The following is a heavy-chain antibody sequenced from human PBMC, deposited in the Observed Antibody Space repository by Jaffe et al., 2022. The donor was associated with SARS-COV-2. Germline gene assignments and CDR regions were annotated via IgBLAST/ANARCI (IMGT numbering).Heavy chain of an antibody. CDR1: GFTFSSYA. Sequence: QVQLVESGGGVVQPGRSLRLSCAASGFTFSSYAMHWVRQAPGKGLEWVAVISYDGSNKYYADSVKGRFTISRDNSKNTLYLQMNSLRAEDTAVYYCAREGVVPAAMVLHAFDIWGQGTMVTVSS. CDR3: AREGVVPAAMVLHAFDI. J-gene: IGHJ3*02. V-gene: IGHV3-30*04. CDR2: ISYDGSNK. D-gene: IGHD2-2*01.